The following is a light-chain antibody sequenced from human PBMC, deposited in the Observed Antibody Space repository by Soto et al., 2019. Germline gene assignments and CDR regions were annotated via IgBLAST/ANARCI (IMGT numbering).Light chain of an antibody. J-gene: IGKJ3*01. CDR1: QSVSSY. CDR2: DAS. CDR3: QQRSNWPIT. Sequence: ILLTQSPATLSLAPGERATLSCRASQSVSSYLAWYQQKPGQAPRLLIYDASNRATGIPDRFSGSGSGTDFTLTISSLEPEDVDTYFCQQRSNWPITFGPGTKVDIK. V-gene: IGKV3-11*01.